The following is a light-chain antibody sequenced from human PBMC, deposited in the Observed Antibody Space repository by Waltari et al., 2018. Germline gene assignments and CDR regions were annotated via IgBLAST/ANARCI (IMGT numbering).Light chain of an antibody. CDR1: QIIVHNSNNKTY. CDR2: WAS. Sequence: DIVMTQSPDSLAVSLGERATINCKSSQIIVHNSNNKTYLAWYQQKSGKPPKVLIYWASARDFGVPDRFSGSGSATDFTLTISSLQAEDVAVYYCQQYYSSPQTFGQGTKVEIK. V-gene: IGKV4-1*01. J-gene: IGKJ1*01. CDR3: QQYYSSPQT.